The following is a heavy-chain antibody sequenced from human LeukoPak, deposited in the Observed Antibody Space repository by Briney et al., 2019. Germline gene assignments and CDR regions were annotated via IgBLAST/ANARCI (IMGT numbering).Heavy chain of an antibody. Sequence: SETLSLTCAVYGGSFGGYYWSWIRQPPGKGLEWIGEINHSGSTNYNPSLKSRVTISVDTSKNQFSLKLSSVAAADTAVYYCARRWAGLDYWGQGTLVTVSS. D-gene: IGHD4-23*01. CDR3: ARRWAGLDY. J-gene: IGHJ4*02. CDR2: INHSGST. CDR1: GGSFGGYY. V-gene: IGHV4-34*01.